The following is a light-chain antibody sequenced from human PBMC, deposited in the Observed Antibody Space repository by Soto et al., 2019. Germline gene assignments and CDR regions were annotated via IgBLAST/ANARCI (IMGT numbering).Light chain of an antibody. Sequence: QSALTQPASVSGSSGQSITISCTGTSSDVGSYNLVSWHQQHPGKAHKLIIYEGDKRPSGVSNRFSGSKSGNTASLTISGLQAEDEADYYCCSYSDGSTLVFGGGTKLTVL. J-gene: IGLJ2*01. CDR3: CSYSDGSTLV. CDR2: EGD. CDR1: SSDVGSYNL. V-gene: IGLV2-23*01.